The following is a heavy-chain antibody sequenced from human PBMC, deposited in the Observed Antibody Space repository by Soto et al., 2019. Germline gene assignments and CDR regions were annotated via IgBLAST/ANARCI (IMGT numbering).Heavy chain of an antibody. CDR3: AKRDFWSGYDWFDP. D-gene: IGHD3-3*01. J-gene: IGHJ5*02. V-gene: IGHV1-18*01. CDR2: ISAYNGNT. Sequence: GASVKVSCKASGYTFTSYGISWVRQAPGQGLEWMGWISAYNGNTNYAQKLQGRVTMTTDTSTSTAYTELRSLRSDDTAVYYCAKRDFWSGYDWFDPWGQGTLVTVSS. CDR1: GYTFTSYG.